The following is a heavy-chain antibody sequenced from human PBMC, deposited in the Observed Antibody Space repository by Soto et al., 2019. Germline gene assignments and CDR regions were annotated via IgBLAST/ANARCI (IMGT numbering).Heavy chain of an antibody. V-gene: IGHV3-23*01. CDR2: ISGSGGST. Sequence: PGGSLRLSCAASGFSFSNYAMSWVRQAPGKGLEWVSDISGSGGSTNYADSVKGRFTISRDNSKNTLHLQMNSLRAEDTAVYYCAKEGYYYYGMDVWGQGTTVTVAS. J-gene: IGHJ6*02. CDR1: GFSFSNYA. D-gene: IGHD3-3*01. CDR3: AKEGYYYYGMDV.